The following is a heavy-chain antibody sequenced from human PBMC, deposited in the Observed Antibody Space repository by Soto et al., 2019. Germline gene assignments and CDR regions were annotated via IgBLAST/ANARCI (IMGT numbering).Heavy chain of an antibody. V-gene: IGHV3-7*03. CDR2: VKPDGSAK. CDR1: GFTFTNSW. CDR3: AKDQLGDGDWDDAFDI. D-gene: IGHD4-17*01. J-gene: IGHJ3*02. Sequence: EVQLVESGGGLVQPGGSLRLACAGTGFTFTNSWLTWVRKAPGKGLGGGANVKPDGSAKNYVDSMKGRIAISRDNAKNSLYLQMNSLRAEDTAVYYCAKDQLGDGDWDDAFDIWGQGTMVTVSS.